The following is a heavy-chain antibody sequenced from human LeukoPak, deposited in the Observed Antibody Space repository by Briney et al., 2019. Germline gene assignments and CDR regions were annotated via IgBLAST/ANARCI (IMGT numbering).Heavy chain of an antibody. CDR2: ISGSGGST. D-gene: IGHD3-3*01. J-gene: IGHJ4*02. Sequence: GESLRLSCAASGCTFSSYAMSWVRQAPGKGLEWVSAISGSGGSTYYADSVKGRFTISRDNSKNTLYLQMNSLRAEDTAVYYCAKGDTIFGVVTIFDYWGQGTLVTVSS. CDR3: AKGDTIFGVVTIFDY. CDR1: GCTFSSYA. V-gene: IGHV3-23*01.